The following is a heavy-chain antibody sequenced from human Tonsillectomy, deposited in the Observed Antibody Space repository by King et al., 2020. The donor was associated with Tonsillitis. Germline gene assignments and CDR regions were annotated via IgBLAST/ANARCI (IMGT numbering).Heavy chain of an antibody. CDR2: IYHSGST. Sequence: VQLQESGPGLVKPSETLSLTCAVSGYPISSGYYWGWIRQPPGKGLEWIRSIYHSGSTYYNPSLKSRVTISVDTSKNQFSLKLTSVTAADTAVYYCARAVVAAAGTRKFDPWGQGTLVTVSS. D-gene: IGHD6-13*01. V-gene: IGHV4-38-2*01. CDR3: ARAVVAAAGTRKFDP. CDR1: GYPISSGYY. J-gene: IGHJ5*02.